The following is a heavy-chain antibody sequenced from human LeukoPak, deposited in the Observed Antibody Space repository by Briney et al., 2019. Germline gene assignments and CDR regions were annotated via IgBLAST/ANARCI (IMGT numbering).Heavy chain of an antibody. V-gene: IGHV1-69*05. J-gene: IGHJ6*03. CDR2: IIPIFGTA. CDR1: GGTFTSYA. CDR3: ARGVLLWFGDYYYYYMDV. D-gene: IGHD3-10*01. Sequence: SVKVSFKASGGTFTSYAISWVRQAPAQGLEWMGGIIPIFGTANYAQKFQGRGTITTDESTSTAYMELSSLRSEDTAVYYCARGVLLWFGDYYYYYMDVWGKGTTVTVSS.